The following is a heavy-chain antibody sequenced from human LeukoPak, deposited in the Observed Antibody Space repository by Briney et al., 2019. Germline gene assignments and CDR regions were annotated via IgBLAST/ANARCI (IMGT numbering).Heavy chain of an antibody. D-gene: IGHD4-17*01. J-gene: IGHJ1*01. CDR1: GGSISSGGYY. Sequence: SETLSLTCTVSGGSISSGGYYWSWIRQPPGKGLEWIGYIYHSGSTYYNPSLKSRVTISVDRSKNQFSLKLSSVTAADTAVYYCARGTGTSYPFWGQGTLVTVSS. CDR2: IYHSGST. V-gene: IGHV4-30-2*01. CDR3: ARGTGTSYPF.